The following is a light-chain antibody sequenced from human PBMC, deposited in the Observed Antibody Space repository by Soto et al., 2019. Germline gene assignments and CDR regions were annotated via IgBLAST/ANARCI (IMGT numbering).Light chain of an antibody. Sequence: DIQMTQSPSTLSASVGDRVTITCRASQSINSWLAWYQQKPGKAPKLLIYRASTLEGGVPSRFSGSGSGTEITLTISSLQPDDFSTYYCQHYDSYSGTFGPGTKVDSK. CDR1: QSINSW. V-gene: IGKV1-5*03. J-gene: IGKJ3*01. CDR3: QHYDSYSGT. CDR2: RAS.